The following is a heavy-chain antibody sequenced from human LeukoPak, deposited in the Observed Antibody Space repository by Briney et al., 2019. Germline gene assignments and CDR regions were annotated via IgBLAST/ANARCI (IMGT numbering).Heavy chain of an antibody. CDR2: INTNTGNP. CDR1: GYIFDIYA. D-gene: IGHD5-18*01. V-gene: IGHV7-4-1*02. Sequence: GASVKVSCKASGYIFDIYAMIWVRQAPGQGLEWMGWINTNTGNPTYAQGFTGRFVFSLDTSVSTAYLQISSLKAEDTAVYYCAREGLDTAMVAYYYYMDVWGKGTTVTVSS. J-gene: IGHJ6*03. CDR3: AREGLDTAMVAYYYYMDV.